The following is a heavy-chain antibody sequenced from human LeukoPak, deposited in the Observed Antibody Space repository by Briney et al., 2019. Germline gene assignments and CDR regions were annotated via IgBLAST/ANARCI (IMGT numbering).Heavy chain of an antibody. CDR3: TRLTGDCY. CDR1: GFTFGDYA. J-gene: IGHJ4*02. D-gene: IGHD7-27*01. V-gene: IGHV3-49*04. Sequence: GGSLRLSCTASGFTFGDYAMGWVRQAPGKGLEWVGFIRSKAYGGTTEYAASVKGRFTISRDDSKSIAYLQMNSLKTEDTAVYYCTRLTGDCYWGQGTLVTVSS. CDR2: IRSKAYGGTT.